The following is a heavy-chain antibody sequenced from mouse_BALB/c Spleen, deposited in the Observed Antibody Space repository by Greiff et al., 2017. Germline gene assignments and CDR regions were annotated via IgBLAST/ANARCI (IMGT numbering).Heavy chain of an antibody. V-gene: IGHV5-6*01. J-gene: IGHJ4*01. CDR1: GFTFSSYG. CDR3: ARMITTGYAMDY. Sequence: EVKLVESGGDLVKPGGSLKLSCAASGFTFSSYGMSWVRQTPDKRLEWVATISSGGSYTYYPDSVKGRFTISRDNAKNTLYLQMSSLKSEDTAMYYCARMITTGYAMDYWGQGTSVTVSS. D-gene: IGHD2-4*01. CDR2: ISSGGSYT.